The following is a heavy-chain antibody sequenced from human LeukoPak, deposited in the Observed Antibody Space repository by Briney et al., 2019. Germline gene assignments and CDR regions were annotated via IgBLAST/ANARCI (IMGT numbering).Heavy chain of an antibody. D-gene: IGHD1-26*01. V-gene: IGHV1-18*01. CDR3: ARGYMGSTSYFDS. CDR2: ISAYNGNT. Sequence: GASVKVSCKASVYTFSSYAISWVRQAPAQGLEWMGWISAYNGNTNYPQKFQGRVTLTTDSSTETAYMDLRSLRSDDTAVYYCARGYMGSTSYFDSWGQGTLVTVSS. J-gene: IGHJ4*02. CDR1: VYTFSSYA.